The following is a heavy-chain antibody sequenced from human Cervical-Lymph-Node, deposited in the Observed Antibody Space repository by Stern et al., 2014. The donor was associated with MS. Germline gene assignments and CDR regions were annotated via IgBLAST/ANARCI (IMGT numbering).Heavy chain of an antibody. D-gene: IGHD6-13*01. CDR3: AREGRSSSWYRMNYYYGMDV. V-gene: IGHV3-7*01. Sequence: EVQLVESGGGLVQPGGSLRLSCAASGFTFSSYWMSWVRQAPGQGLEWVANIKQDGREKYYVDSVKGRFTISRDNAKNSLYLQMNSLRAEDTAVYYCAREGRSSSWYRMNYYYGMDVWGQGTTVTVSS. J-gene: IGHJ6*02. CDR1: GFTFSSYW. CDR2: IKQDGREK.